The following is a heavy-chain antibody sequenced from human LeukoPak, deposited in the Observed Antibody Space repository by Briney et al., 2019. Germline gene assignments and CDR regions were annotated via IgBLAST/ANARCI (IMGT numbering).Heavy chain of an antibody. J-gene: IGHJ4*02. Sequence: PGGSLRLSCAASGFTFSSYGMHWVRQAPGKGLEWVAVISYDGSNKYYADSVTGRFTISRDNSKNTLYLQMDSLRAEDTAVYYCAKDIYAAVAGLEGYWGQGTLVTVSS. CDR2: ISYDGSNK. V-gene: IGHV3-30*18. CDR1: GFTFSSYG. D-gene: IGHD6-19*01. CDR3: AKDIYAAVAGLEGY.